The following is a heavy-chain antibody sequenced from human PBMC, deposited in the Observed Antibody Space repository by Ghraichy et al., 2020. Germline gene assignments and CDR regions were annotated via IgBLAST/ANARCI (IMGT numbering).Heavy chain of an antibody. D-gene: IGHD3-16*01. CDR2: INHSGST. CDR3: ARDPPGRDWFDP. CDR1: GGSFSGYY. Sequence: SETLSLTCAVYGGSFSGYYWSWIRQPPGKELEWIGEINHSGSTNYNPSLKSRVTISVDTSKNQFSLKLSSVTAADTVVYYCARDPPGRDWFDPWGQGTLVTVSS. V-gene: IGHV4-34*01. J-gene: IGHJ5*02.